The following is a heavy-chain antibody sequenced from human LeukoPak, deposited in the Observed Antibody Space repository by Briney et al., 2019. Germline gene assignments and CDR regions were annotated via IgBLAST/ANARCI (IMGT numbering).Heavy chain of an antibody. V-gene: IGHV4-59*08. Sequence: SETLSLTCIVSGGSISSYYWSWLRQPPEKGLEWIGYISYSGTTHYNPSLDSRVTISVDTSKNQFSLKLRSVTAADTAVYYCARHGVYYASGSPSFDYWGQGTLVTVSS. J-gene: IGHJ4*02. CDR1: GGSISSYY. CDR3: ARHGVYYASGSPSFDY. D-gene: IGHD3-10*01. CDR2: ISYSGTT.